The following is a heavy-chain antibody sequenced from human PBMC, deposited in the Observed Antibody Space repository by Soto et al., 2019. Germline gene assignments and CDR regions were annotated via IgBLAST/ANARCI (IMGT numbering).Heavy chain of an antibody. Sequence: EVQLLESGGDSVQPGGSVRLSCAGSGFTFINYAMNWVRQAPGKGLEWVSTIRGGGDATFFADSVRGRFTFSRDNAKNTVTLQMNSLGVDDAAVYYCARKVVVSTSRPDYWYFDLWGRGTLVTVSS. CDR2: IRGGGDAT. CDR3: ARKVVVSTSRPDYWYFDL. V-gene: IGHV3-23*01. D-gene: IGHD2-21*01. CDR1: GFTFINYA. J-gene: IGHJ2*01.